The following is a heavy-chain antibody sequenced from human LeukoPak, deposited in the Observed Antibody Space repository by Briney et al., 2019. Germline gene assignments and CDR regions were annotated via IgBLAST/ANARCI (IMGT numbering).Heavy chain of an antibody. V-gene: IGHV4-39*07. J-gene: IGHJ4*02. CDR2: IYYSGST. Sequence: SETLSLTCTVSGGSISSSSYYWGWIRQPPGKGLEWIGSIYYSGSTYYNPSLKSRVTISVDRSKNQFSLKLSSVTAADTAVYYCARGGRYSSSSLDYWGQGTLVTVSS. D-gene: IGHD6-6*01. CDR1: GGSISSSSYY. CDR3: ARGGRYSSSSLDY.